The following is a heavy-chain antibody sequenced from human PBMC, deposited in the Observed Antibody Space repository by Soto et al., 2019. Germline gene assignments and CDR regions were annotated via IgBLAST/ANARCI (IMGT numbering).Heavy chain of an antibody. CDR2: MNPNSGNT. D-gene: IGHD2-15*01. V-gene: IGHV1-8*01. Sequence: ASVKVSCKASGYTFTSYDINWVRQATGQGLEWMGWMNPNSGNTGYAQKFQGRVTMTRNTSISTAYMELSSLRSEDTAVYYCARGALVVASTHDAFDIWGQGTMVTVSS. J-gene: IGHJ3*02. CDR1: GYTFTSYD. CDR3: ARGALVVASTHDAFDI.